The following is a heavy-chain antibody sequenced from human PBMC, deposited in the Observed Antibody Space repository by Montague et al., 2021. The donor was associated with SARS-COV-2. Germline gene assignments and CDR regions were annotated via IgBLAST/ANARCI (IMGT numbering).Heavy chain of an antibody. V-gene: IGHV4-59*08. D-gene: IGHD3-10*01. CDR3: ARVTTKRTRYGSGSYRGFDAFDI. CDR1: GGSINTYY. J-gene: IGHJ3*02. CDR2: IYYSGST. Sequence: SETLSLTCTVSGGSINTYYWSWIRQPPGKGLEWIGYIYYSGSTNYNPSLKSRVTISVDTSKNQFSLKLSSVTAADTAGYYCARVTTKRTRYGSGSYRGFDAFDIWGQGTMVTVSS.